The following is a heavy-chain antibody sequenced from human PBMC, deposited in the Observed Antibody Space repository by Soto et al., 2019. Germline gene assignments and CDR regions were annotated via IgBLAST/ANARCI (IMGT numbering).Heavy chain of an antibody. CDR2: INPSGGST. Sequence: ASVKVSCKASGYTFTSYYMHWVRQAPGQGLEWMGIINPSGGSTSYPQKFQGRVTMTRDTSTSTVYMELSSLRSEDTAVYYCAREGPSAPQGLNSGGSSWYALDYWGQGTLVTVSS. V-gene: IGHV1-46*01. CDR3: AREGPSAPQGLNSGGSSWYALDY. J-gene: IGHJ4*02. D-gene: IGHD6-13*01. CDR1: GYTFTSYY.